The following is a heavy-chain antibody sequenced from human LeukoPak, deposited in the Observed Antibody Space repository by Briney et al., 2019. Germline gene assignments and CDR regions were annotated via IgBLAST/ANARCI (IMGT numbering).Heavy chain of an antibody. J-gene: IGHJ4*02. D-gene: IGHD3-10*01. V-gene: IGHV3-11*06. Sequence: SGGSLRLSCAASGFTFSGYYMSWIRQAPGKGLEWVSYISSSSSYTNYADSVKGRFNISRDSAKNSLYLQMNSLRAEDTAVYYCARYYYGSGSYNALYYFDYWGQGTLVTVSS. CDR1: GFTFSGYY. CDR2: ISSSSSYT. CDR3: ARYYYGSGSYNALYYFDY.